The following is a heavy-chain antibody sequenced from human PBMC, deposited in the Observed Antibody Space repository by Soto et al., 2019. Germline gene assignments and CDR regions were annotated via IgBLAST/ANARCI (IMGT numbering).Heavy chain of an antibody. CDR3: ARMYSSGSGWFHP. J-gene: IGHJ5*02. CDR1: GYSITAGGYY. D-gene: IGHD6-19*01. Sequence: LQESGPGLVKPSQTLSLTCFVSGYSITAGGYYWSWIRHLPGKGLEWIGSFYSSGSIIYNPSLRSRVSNSGDTSSNHFSMSLTSVTGADTGRYYCARMYSSGSGWFHPWGQGTLVTVSS. CDR2: FYSSGSI. V-gene: IGHV4-31*03.